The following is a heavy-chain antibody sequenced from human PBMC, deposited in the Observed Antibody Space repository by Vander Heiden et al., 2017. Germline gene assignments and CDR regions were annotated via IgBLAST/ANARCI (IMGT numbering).Heavy chain of an antibody. Sequence: QVQLVQSGAEVKKPGASVKVSCKASGYTFTSYYMQWLRQAPGQGLEWMGIINPSGGSTSYAQKFQGRVTMTRDTSTSTVYMDLSSLRSEDTAVYYCARVSHDPSLYYYYGMDVWGQGTTVTVSS. CDR1: GYTFTSYY. CDR2: INPSGGST. V-gene: IGHV1-46*01. D-gene: IGHD3-16*02. CDR3: ARVSHDPSLYYYYGMDV. J-gene: IGHJ6*02.